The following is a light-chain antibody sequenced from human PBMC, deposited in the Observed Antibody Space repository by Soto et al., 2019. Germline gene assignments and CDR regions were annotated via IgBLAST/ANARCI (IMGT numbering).Light chain of an antibody. V-gene: IGLV2-8*01. Sequence: QSALTQPPSASGSPGQSVTISCTGTSSDVGGYNYVSWYQQHPGKAPKLMIYEVSKRPSGVPDRFSGSKSGNPASLTVSGLQADDEADYYCSSYAGSNLWVFGGGTKLTVL. CDR3: SSYAGSNLWV. CDR2: EVS. J-gene: IGLJ3*02. CDR1: SSDVGGYNY.